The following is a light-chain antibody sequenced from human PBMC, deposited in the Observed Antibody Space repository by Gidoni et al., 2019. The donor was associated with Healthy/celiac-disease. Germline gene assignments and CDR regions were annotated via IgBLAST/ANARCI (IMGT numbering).Light chain of an antibody. CDR1: NIGSKS. CDR3: QVWDSSSDHVV. CDR2: DDS. Sequence: ARMTCGGNNIGSKSVHWYQQKPGQAPVLVIYDDSDRPSGIPERFSGSNSGNTATLTINRVEAGDEADYYCQVWDSSSDHVVFGGETKLTVL. V-gene: IGLV3-21*02. J-gene: IGLJ2*01.